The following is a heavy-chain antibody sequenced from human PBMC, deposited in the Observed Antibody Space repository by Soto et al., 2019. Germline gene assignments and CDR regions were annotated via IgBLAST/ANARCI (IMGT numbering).Heavy chain of an antibody. J-gene: IGHJ5*02. CDR2: IFSNDEK. V-gene: IGHV2-26*01. Sequence: QVTLKESGPVLVKPTETLTLTCTVSGFSLSDGRMGVIWIRQPPGKALEWLAHIFSNDEKFYSTSLESRLSISKDTSKSQVVLTMTNMGPVDTATYYCARLQVVVSHWFDPWGQGTLVTVSS. CDR3: ARLQVVVSHWFDP. CDR1: GFSLSDGRMG. D-gene: IGHD3-22*01.